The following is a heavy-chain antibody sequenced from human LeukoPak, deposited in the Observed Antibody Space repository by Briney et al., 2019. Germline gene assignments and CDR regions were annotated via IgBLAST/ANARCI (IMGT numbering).Heavy chain of an antibody. V-gene: IGHV4-39*07. CDR3: ARVVASTSIDS. CDR2: IFHSGDV. Sequence: SETLSLTCTVSSGSIGTSNYFWGWVRQPPGKGPEWIGSIFHSGDVYYNPSLKSRVTLSVDPSKNRFSLKLTSVTAADTAIYYCARVVASTSIDSWGQGTLVTVSS. J-gene: IGHJ4*02. CDR1: SGSIGTSNYF. D-gene: IGHD2-15*01.